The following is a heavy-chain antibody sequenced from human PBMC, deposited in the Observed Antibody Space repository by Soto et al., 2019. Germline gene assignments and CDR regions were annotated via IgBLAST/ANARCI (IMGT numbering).Heavy chain of an antibody. J-gene: IGHJ6*03. D-gene: IGHD2-2*01. CDR2: IYSGGST. CDR3: ARAGKVVTAVRYYYYYYMDV. CDR1: GFTVSNNY. Sequence: EVQLVESGGGLVQPGGSLRLSCAASGFTVSNNYMNWVRQAPGKGLEWVSVIYSGGSTYYADSLKDRFTISRDNSKNTLYLQMHSLGAEHTDVYYCARAGKVVTAVRYYYYYYMDVWGKGTSVTVSS. V-gene: IGHV3-66*01.